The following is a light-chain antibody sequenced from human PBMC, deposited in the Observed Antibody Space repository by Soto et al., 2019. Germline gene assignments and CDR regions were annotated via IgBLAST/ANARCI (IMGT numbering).Light chain of an antibody. CDR2: KVS. J-gene: IGKJ4*01. CDR3: MQGTHWPLT. Sequence: DVVLTQSPLSLPVTLGQPASVSCRSSQSLVYSDGNTYLNWFHQRPGQSPRRLIYKVSNRDSGVPERFSGSGSGTDFTLKISRVEAEDVGFYYCMQGTHWPLTFGGGTKVEIK. V-gene: IGKV2-30*01. CDR1: QSLVYSDGNTY.